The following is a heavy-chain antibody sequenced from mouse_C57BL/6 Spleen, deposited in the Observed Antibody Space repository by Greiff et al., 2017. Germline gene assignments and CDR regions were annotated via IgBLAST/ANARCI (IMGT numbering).Heavy chain of an antibody. J-gene: IGHJ4*01. CDR3: ARGYYFGGDY. Sequence: EVQLQQSGPELVKPGASVKISCKASGYSFTGYYMNWVKQSPEKSLEWIGEINPSTGGTTYNQKFKAKATLTVDKSSSTAYMQLKSLTSEDSAVYYCARGYYFGGDYWGQGTSVTVSS. CDR2: INPSTGGT. CDR1: GYSFTGYY. V-gene: IGHV1-42*01.